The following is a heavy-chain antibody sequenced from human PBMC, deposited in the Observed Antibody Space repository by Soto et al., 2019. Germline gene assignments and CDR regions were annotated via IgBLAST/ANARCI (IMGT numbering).Heavy chain of an antibody. Sequence: APVKVSCKASGYTFTNYAMHWVRQAPGQRLEWMGWINAGNGHTKYSQKFQGRVTITRDTSANTTFMDLSSLRSEDTALYYCARDFSEQFIWNWFDPWGQGTQVTVSS. D-gene: IGHD3-16*02. J-gene: IGHJ5*02. CDR2: INAGNGHT. V-gene: IGHV1-3*01. CDR3: ARDFSEQFIWNWFDP. CDR1: GYTFTNYA.